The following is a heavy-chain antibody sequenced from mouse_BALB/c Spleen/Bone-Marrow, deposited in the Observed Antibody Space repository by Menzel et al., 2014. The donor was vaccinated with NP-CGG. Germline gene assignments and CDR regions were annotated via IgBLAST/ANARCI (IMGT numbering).Heavy chain of an antibody. V-gene: IGHV5-9-2*01. CDR2: ISGGGSYT. J-gene: IGHJ3*01. CDR3: ARHAYYDQTEVSFVY. Sequence: EVKLMESGGGLVKSGGSLKLSCAASGFRFNSYGMSWVRQTPEKRLEWVATISGGGSYTFYPDSVKGRFTISRDNAKNSLCLQLSSLRSEDTALYYCARHAYYDQTEVSFVYWGQGTLVTVSA. D-gene: IGHD2-4*01. CDR1: GFRFNSYG.